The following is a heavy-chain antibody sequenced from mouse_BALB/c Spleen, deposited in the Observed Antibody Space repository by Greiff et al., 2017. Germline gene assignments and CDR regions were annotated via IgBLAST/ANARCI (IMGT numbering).Heavy chain of an antibody. CDR2: INSNGGST. CDR1: GFTFSSYG. V-gene: IGHV5-6-3*01. Sequence: VRLKESGGGLVQPGGSLKLSCAASGFTFSSYGMSWVRQTPDKRLELVATINSNGGSTYYPDSVKGRFTISRDNAKNTLYLQMSSLKSEDTAMYYCAIYDYGWFAYWGQGTLVTVSA. J-gene: IGHJ3*01. D-gene: IGHD2-4*01. CDR3: AIYDYGWFAY.